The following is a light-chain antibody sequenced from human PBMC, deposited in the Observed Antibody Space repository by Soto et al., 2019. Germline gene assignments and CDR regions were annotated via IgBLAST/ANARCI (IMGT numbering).Light chain of an antibody. CDR2: KSS. V-gene: IGKV1-5*03. CDR1: QSISSW. CDR3: QQYNSYPWM. Sequence: DIQMTQSPSTLSASVGDRVTITCRASQSISSWLAWYQQKPEKAPKLLIYKSSSLESGVPSRFSGSGSGTEFTLSISSLQPDDFANYYCQQYNSYPWMFGQGTKVEIK. J-gene: IGKJ1*01.